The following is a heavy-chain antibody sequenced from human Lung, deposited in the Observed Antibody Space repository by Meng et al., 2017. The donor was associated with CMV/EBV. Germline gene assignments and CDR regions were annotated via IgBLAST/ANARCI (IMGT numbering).Heavy chain of an antibody. J-gene: IGHJ6*02. Sequence: GSLKISXAASGFAFSRLAMSWVRLAPGKGLEWVSVISGSGGITYYADSVKGRFTISRENSKNTLYLQMNSLRAEDTAVYYCARCWESYYHYVMDAWGQGTTVTVSS. CDR3: ARCWESYYHYVMDA. D-gene: IGHD4/OR15-4a*01. CDR2: ISGSGGIT. CDR1: GFAFSRLA. V-gene: IGHV3-23*01.